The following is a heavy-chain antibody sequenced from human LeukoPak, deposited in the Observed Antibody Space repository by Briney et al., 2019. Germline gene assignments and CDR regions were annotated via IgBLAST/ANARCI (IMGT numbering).Heavy chain of an antibody. D-gene: IGHD1-26*01. J-gene: IGHJ5*02. CDR1: GGSVSSGSYY. V-gene: IGHV4-30-2*01. CDR3: ARGIVGSSGRSSGGWFDP. Sequence: PSETLSLTCTVSGGSVSSGSYYWSWIRQPPGKGLEWIVYIYHSGSTYYNPSLKSRVTISVDRSKNQFSLKLSSVTAADTAVYYCARGIVGSSGRSSGGWFDPWGQGTLVTVSS. CDR2: IYHSGST.